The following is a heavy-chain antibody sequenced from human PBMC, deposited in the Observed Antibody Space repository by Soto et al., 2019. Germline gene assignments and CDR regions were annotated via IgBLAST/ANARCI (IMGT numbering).Heavy chain of an antibody. CDR1: GGSISSSNW. CDR3: AREGDTSRFFDF. J-gene: IGHJ4*02. D-gene: IGHD6-13*01. Sequence: QVQLQESGPGLVKPSGTLSLTCAVSGGSISSSNWWSWVRQPPGKGLEWIGEIYDSGSTNYNPSLRSRVTISMDRSKKQFSLKVSSVTAADTAVYYCAREGDTSRFFDFWGEGSLVTVSS. CDR2: IYDSGST. V-gene: IGHV4-4*02.